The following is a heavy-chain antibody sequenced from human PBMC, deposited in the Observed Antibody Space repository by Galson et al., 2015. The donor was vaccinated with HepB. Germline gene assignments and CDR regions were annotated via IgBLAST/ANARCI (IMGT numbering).Heavy chain of an antibody. V-gene: IGHV3-33*08. Sequence: SLRLSCAASGFTFSSYGMHWVRQAPGKGLDWVALIWYDGSKKFYADSVKGRFTISRDISKNTLHLQMNCLRAEDTAVYYCARGPQGFDLWGQGTLVTVSS. J-gene: IGHJ5*02. CDR3: ARGPQGFDL. CDR2: IWYDGSKK. CDR1: GFTFSSYG.